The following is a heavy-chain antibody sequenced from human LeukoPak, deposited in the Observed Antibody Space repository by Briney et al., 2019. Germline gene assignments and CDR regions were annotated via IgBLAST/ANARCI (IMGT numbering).Heavy chain of an antibody. CDR1: GFALSTYA. V-gene: IGHV3-23*01. Sequence: GGSLRLSCAASGFALSTYAMRWVRQAPGKGLEWVSGINSNGDEIYYADSVRGRFTISRDNSNNALYLQMDSLRTEDTAVYYCANLISSSPRVYWGQGTLVTVSS. CDR3: ANLISSSPRVY. CDR2: INSNGDEI. D-gene: IGHD6-6*01. J-gene: IGHJ4*02.